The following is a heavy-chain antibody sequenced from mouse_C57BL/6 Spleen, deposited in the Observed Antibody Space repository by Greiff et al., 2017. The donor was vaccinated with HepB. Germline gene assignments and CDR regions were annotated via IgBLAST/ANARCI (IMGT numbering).Heavy chain of an antibody. Sequence: EVKLMESGGGLVQPGGSLKLSCAASGFTFSDYYMYWVRQTPEKRLEWVAYISNGGGSTYYPDTVKGRFTISRDNAKNNLYLQMSRLKSEDTAMYYCARRNHYGNYFDYWGQGTTLTVSS. CDR1: GFTFSDYY. D-gene: IGHD2-1*01. CDR3: ARRNHYGNYFDY. V-gene: IGHV5-12*01. J-gene: IGHJ2*01. CDR2: ISNGGGST.